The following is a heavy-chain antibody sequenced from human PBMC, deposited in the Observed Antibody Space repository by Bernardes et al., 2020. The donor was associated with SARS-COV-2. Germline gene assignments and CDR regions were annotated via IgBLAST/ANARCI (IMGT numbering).Heavy chain of an antibody. CDR3: ARDGLNLNCDFWSGYSDLYYGMDV. J-gene: IGHJ6*02. CDR1: GFTFSSYW. D-gene: IGHD3-3*01. CDR2: IKQDGSEK. V-gene: IGHV3-7*01. Sequence: GGSLSLSCAASGFTFSSYWMSWVRQAPGKGLEWVANIKQDGSEKYYVDSVKGRFTISRDNAKNSLYLQMNSLRAEDTAVYYFARDGLNLNCDFWSGYSDLYYGMDVWGQGPTVTVSS.